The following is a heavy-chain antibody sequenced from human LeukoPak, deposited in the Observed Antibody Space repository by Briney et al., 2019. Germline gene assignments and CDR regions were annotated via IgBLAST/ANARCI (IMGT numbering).Heavy chain of an antibody. V-gene: IGHV1-2*06. CDR3: ARGAPRPYYYYYMDV. Sequence: GASVKVSCKASGYTFTGYYMHWVRQAPGQGLEWMGRINPNSGGTNYAQKFQGRVTMTRDTSISTAYMELSRLRSDDTAVYYCARGAPRPYYYYYMDVWGKGTTVTVSS. CDR1: GYTFTGYY. CDR2: INPNSGGT. J-gene: IGHJ6*03.